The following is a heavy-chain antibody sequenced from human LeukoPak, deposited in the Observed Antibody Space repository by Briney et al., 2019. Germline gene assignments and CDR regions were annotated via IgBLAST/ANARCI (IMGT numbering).Heavy chain of an antibody. D-gene: IGHD6-13*01. J-gene: IGHJ4*02. Sequence: SETLSLTCAVYGGSFSGYYWSWIRQPPGKGLEWIGYIYYSGSTNYNPSLKSRVTISVDTSKNQLSLKLSSVTAADTAVYYCARVVPSSNFDYWGQGTLVTVSS. CDR2: IYYSGST. CDR3: ARVVPSSNFDY. V-gene: IGHV4-59*01. CDR1: GGSFSGYY.